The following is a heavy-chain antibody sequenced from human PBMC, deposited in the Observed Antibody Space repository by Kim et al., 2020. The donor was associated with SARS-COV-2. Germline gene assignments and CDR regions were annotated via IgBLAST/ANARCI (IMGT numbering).Heavy chain of an antibody. V-gene: IGHV4-39*01. Sequence: SETLSLTCTVSGGSISSSSYYWGWIRQPPGKGLEWIGSIYDTGSTYSNPSLKSRVTISLATSKNQFSLKLSSVTAADTAVYCCARHHLAGQWLVLRQGTHYWFDPWGQGTLVTVSS. CDR1: GGSISSSSYY. CDR3: ARHHLAGQWLVLRQGTHYWFDP. J-gene: IGHJ5*02. CDR2: IYDTGST. D-gene: IGHD6-19*01.